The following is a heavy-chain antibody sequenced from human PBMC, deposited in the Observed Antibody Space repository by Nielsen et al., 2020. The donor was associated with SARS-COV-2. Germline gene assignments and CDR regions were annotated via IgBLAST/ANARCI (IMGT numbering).Heavy chain of an antibody. CDR1: GFTFSSYS. J-gene: IGHJ4*02. Sequence: GESLKISCAASGFTFSSYSMNWVRQAPGKGLEWVSSISSSSSYIYYADSVKGRFTISRDNAENSLYLQMYSLRVEGTAVYYCARDQRWYLDHWCQGTLVTVSS. CDR2: ISSSSSYI. CDR3: ARDQRWYLDH. V-gene: IGHV3-21*01. D-gene: IGHD4-23*01.